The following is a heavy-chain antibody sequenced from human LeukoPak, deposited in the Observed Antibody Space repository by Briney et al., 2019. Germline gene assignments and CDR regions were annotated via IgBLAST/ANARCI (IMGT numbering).Heavy chain of an antibody. CDR2: IIPILGIA. CDR1: GYTFTSYA. J-gene: IGHJ3*02. V-gene: IGHV1-69*04. CDR3: AGPLRGFDAFDI. Sequence: ASVKVSCKASGYTFTSYAISWVRQAPGQGLEWMGRIIPILGIANYAQKFQGRVTITADKSTSTAYMELSSLRSEDTAVYYCAGPLRGFDAFDIWGQGTMVTVSS. D-gene: IGHD3-10*01.